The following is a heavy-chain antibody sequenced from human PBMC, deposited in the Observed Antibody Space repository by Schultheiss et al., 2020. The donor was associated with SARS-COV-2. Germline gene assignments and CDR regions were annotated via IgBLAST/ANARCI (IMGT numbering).Heavy chain of an antibody. V-gene: IGHV4-61*05. CDR3: ARPARVGPVAGTPHLYY. CDR1: DNSLSSSGYF. Sequence: SQTLSLTCDVSDNSLSSSGYFWGWVRQSPGKGLEWIGYIYYSGSTNYNPSVKSRVKISVDTSKTQFSLNLRSVTAADTAVYYCARPARVGPVAGTPHLYYWGQGTLVTVSS. CDR2: IYYSGST. D-gene: IGHD6-19*01. J-gene: IGHJ4*02.